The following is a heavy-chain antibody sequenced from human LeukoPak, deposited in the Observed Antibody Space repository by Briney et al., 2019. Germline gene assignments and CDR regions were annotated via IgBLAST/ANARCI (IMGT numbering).Heavy chain of an antibody. Sequence: SETLSLTCTVSGYSISSGYYWGWIRQPPGKGLEWIGSIYHSGSTYYNPSLKSRVTISVDTSKNRFSLKLSSVTAADTAVYYCARDRYYDSSGYQGGPFDYWGQGTLVTVSS. V-gene: IGHV4-38-2*02. J-gene: IGHJ4*02. CDR3: ARDRYYDSSGYQGGPFDY. CDR1: GYSISSGYY. CDR2: IYHSGST. D-gene: IGHD3-22*01.